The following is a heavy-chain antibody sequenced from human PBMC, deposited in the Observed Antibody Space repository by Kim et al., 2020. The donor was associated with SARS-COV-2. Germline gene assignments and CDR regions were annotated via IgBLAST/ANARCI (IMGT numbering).Heavy chain of an antibody. CDR2: ISSSSSYI. CDR3: ARETNPYYDILTGPDAFVI. V-gene: IGHV3-21*01. Sequence: GGSLRLSCAASGFTFSSYSMNWVRQAPGKGLEWVSSISSSSSYIYYADSVKGRFTISRDNAKNSLYLQMNSLRAEDTAVYYCARETNPYYDILTGPDAFVIWGQGTMVTVSS. CDR1: GFTFSSYS. D-gene: IGHD3-9*01. J-gene: IGHJ3*02.